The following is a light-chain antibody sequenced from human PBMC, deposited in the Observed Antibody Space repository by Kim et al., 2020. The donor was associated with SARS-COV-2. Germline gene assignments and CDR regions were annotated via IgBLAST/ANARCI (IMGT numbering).Light chain of an antibody. CDR1: KLGNKY. CDR2: QDS. Sequence: VSPGQTASITCSGDKLGNKYACWYQQKPGQSPVLVIYQDSKRPSGIPERFSGSNSGNTATLTISGTQAMDEADYYCQAWDSSAVVFGGGTQLTVL. CDR3: QAWDSSAVV. V-gene: IGLV3-1*01. J-gene: IGLJ2*01.